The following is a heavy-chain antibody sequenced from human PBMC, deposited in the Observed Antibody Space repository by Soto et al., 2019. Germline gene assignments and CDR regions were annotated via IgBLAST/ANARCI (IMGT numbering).Heavy chain of an antibody. J-gene: IGHJ4*02. D-gene: IGHD3-16*02. CDR1: GFTFSSYG. Sequence: GGSLRLCCAASGFTFSSYGMHWVRQAPGKGLEWVAVIWYDGSNKYYADSVKGRFTISRDNSKNTLYLQMNSLRAEDTAVYYCASDTGLRLGELLFVELDYWGQGTLVTL. V-gene: IGHV3-33*01. CDR2: IWYDGSNK. CDR3: ASDTGLRLGELLFVELDY.